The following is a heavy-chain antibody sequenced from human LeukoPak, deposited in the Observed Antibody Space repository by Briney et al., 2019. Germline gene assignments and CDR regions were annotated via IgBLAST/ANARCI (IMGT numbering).Heavy chain of an antibody. CDR1: GFTFSDYY. J-gene: IGHJ4*02. CDR2: ISSSGSTI. CDR3: ERERGAGGGYYYGSGSYLDY. D-gene: IGHD3-10*01. Sequence: GGSLRLSCAASGFTFSDYYMSWIRQAPGKGLEWVSYISSSGSTIYYADSVKGRFTISRDNAKNSLYLQMNSLRAEDTAVYYCERERGAGGGYYYGSGSYLDYWGQGTLVTVSS. V-gene: IGHV3-11*04.